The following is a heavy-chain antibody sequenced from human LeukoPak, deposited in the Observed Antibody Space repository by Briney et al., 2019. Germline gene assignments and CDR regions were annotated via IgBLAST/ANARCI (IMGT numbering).Heavy chain of an antibody. CDR1: GGSISSSSYY. D-gene: IGHD1-1*01. Sequence: SETLSLTCTVSGGSISSSSYYWGRIRQPPGKGLEWIGSIYYSGSTYYNPSLKSRVAISVDTSKNQFSLKLSSVTAADTAVYFCARLQYNGGRYYFDYWGQGTLVTVSS. CDR3: ARLQYNGGRYYFDY. V-gene: IGHV4-39*01. CDR2: IYYSGST. J-gene: IGHJ4*02.